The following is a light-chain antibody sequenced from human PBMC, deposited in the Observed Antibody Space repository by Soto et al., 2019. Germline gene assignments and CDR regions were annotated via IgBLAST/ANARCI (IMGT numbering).Light chain of an antibody. CDR3: QQLNYYPLT. V-gene: IGKV1-9*01. CDR2: DAS. J-gene: IGKJ1*01. CDR1: QDIASY. Sequence: DIQLTQSPSFLSASVGDRVIITCRANQDIASYLAWYQQKPGKAPKLLIYDASTLQSGVPSKFSGSGSGTEFTLTISSLQPEDFATYYCQQLNYYPLTFGQGTKVELK.